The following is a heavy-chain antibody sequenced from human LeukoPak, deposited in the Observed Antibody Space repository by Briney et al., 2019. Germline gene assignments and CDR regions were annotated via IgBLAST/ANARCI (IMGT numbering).Heavy chain of an antibody. CDR2: IYYSGST. CDR1: GGSISSSSYY. V-gene: IGHV4-39*07. CDR3: ARDRGAYSGSGGYFDY. Sequence: SETLSLTCTVSGGSISSSSYYWGWIRQPPGKGLEWFGSIYYSGSTYNNPSLTSRATISVDTSKNQFSLRRNSVAAADTAVYYCARDRGAYSGSGGYFDYWGQGTLVTVSS. D-gene: IGHD3-10*01. J-gene: IGHJ4*02.